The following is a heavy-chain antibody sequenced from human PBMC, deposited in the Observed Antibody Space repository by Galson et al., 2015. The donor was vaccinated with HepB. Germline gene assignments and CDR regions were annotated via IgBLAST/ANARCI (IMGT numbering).Heavy chain of an antibody. J-gene: IGHJ5*02. D-gene: IGHD4-11*01. CDR3: AKDYSNYWFDP. Sequence: SLRLSCAASGFTFSSYDMHWVRQAPGKGLEWVAVISYDGSNKYYADSVKGRFTISRDNSKNTLYLQMNSLRAEDTAVYYCAKDYSNYWFDPWGQGTLVTVSS. CDR2: ISYDGSNK. V-gene: IGHV3-30*18. CDR1: GFTFSSYD.